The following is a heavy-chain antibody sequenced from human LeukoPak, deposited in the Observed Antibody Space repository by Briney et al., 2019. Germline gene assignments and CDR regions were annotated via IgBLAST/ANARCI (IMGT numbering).Heavy chain of an antibody. Sequence: PGGSLRLSCAASGFTFSSYGMHWVRQAPGKGLEWVAVIWYDGSNKYYADSVKGRFTISRDNSKNTLYLQMNSLRAEDTAVYYCARDSHPYSSGWYFDYWGQGTLVTVSS. D-gene: IGHD6-19*01. V-gene: IGHV3-33*01. CDR1: GFTFSSYG. CDR2: IWYDGSNK. CDR3: ARDSHPYSSGWYFDY. J-gene: IGHJ4*02.